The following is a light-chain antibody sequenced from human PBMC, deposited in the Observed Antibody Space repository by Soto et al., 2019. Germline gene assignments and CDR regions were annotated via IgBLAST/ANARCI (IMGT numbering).Light chain of an antibody. CDR2: KVS. CDR1: QSRVHSDGIAY. Sequence: DVVMTQSPLSLPVTLGQPASISCRANQSRVHSDGIAYCSWFQQRPGRSPRRLLYKVSNRDSGVPARFSGSGSGTDFALKISRVEAEDVGVYYCMHGTHWPITFGQGTRLEIK. V-gene: IGKV2-30*02. CDR3: MHGTHWPIT. J-gene: IGKJ5*01.